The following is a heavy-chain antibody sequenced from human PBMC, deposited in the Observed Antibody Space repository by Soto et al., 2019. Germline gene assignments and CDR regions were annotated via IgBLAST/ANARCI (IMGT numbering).Heavy chain of an antibody. Sequence: PSETLSLTCSVYGGSFSGFYWSWIRRPPGKGLEWIGEINHSGSTNYNPSLKSRVTMSLATSKNQFSLKRSSLTAADTAVYYCANSPYSGYDLPSYFDYWGQGTLVTVSS. V-gene: IGHV4-34*01. J-gene: IGHJ4*02. CDR1: GGSFSGFY. CDR3: ANSPYSGYDLPSYFDY. CDR2: INHSGST. D-gene: IGHD5-12*01.